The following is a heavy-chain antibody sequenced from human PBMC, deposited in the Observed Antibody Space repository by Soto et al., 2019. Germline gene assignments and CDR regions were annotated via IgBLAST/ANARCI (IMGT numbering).Heavy chain of an antibody. J-gene: IGHJ5*02. CDR3: AKDLEITMVRGVNFEDWFDP. V-gene: IGHV3-23*01. CDR2: ISGSGGST. CDR1: GFTFSSYA. Sequence: EVQLLESGGGLVQPGGSLRLSCAASGFTFSSYAMSWVRQAPGKGLEWVSAISGSGGSTYYADSVKGRFTISRDNSKNPLYLQMNSLRAEDTAVYYCAKDLEITMVRGVNFEDWFDPWGQGTLVTVSS. D-gene: IGHD3-10*01.